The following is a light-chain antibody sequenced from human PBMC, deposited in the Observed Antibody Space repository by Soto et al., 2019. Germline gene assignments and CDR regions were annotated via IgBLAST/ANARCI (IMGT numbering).Light chain of an antibody. V-gene: IGLV2-11*01. J-gene: IGLJ1*01. CDR1: SSDVANYKY. CDR3: CSYAGTYTRV. Sequence: PRSVSGSPGQSVTMSCTRTSSDVANYKYVSWYQQHPGKAPKLMIYDVNKRPSGVPYRFSGSKSGNTASLTISGLQAEDEADYYCCSYAGTYTRVFGTGTKVTVL. CDR2: DVN.